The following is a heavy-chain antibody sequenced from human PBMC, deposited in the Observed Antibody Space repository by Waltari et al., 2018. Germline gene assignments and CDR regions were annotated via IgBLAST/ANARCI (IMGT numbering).Heavy chain of an antibody. Sequence: EVQLVQSGAEVKKPGESLKISCQGSGSSFTSYWIGWVRQMPGKGLEWMGIIYPGDSDTRYSPSFQGQVTISADKSISTAYLQWSSLKASDTAMYYCARLLVVPAAIGGWYFDLWGRGTLVTVSS. V-gene: IGHV5-51*01. CDR1: GSSFTSYW. CDR2: IYPGDSDT. CDR3: ARLLVVPAAIGGWYFDL. J-gene: IGHJ2*01. D-gene: IGHD2-2*01.